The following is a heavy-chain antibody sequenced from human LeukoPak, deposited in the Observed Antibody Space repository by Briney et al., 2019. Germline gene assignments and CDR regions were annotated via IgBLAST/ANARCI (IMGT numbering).Heavy chain of an antibody. D-gene: IGHD2-21*02. CDR2: INPSGGST. V-gene: IGHV1-46*01. CDR1: GYTFTGYY. Sequence: ASVMVSCKALGYTFTGYYLHWVRQAPGQGLEWMGIINPSGGSTSYAQKFQGSVTITRDTSTSTVYMELSSLRSEDTAVYYCARGGAYCGGDCYAFDYWGQGTLVTVSS. J-gene: IGHJ4*02. CDR3: ARGGAYCGGDCYAFDY.